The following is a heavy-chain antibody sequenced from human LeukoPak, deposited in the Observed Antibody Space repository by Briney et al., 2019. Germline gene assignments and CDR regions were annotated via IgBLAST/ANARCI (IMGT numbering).Heavy chain of an antibody. Sequence: ASVKVSCEASGGTFSSYAISWVRQAPGQGLEWMGRIIPILGIANYAQKFQGRVTITADKSTSTAYMELSSLRSEDTAVYYCARTLKRRGYSGYDSVDYWGQGTLVTVSS. V-gene: IGHV1-69*04. CDR1: GGTFSSYA. CDR3: ARTLKRRGYSGYDSVDY. CDR2: IIPILGIA. D-gene: IGHD5-12*01. J-gene: IGHJ4*02.